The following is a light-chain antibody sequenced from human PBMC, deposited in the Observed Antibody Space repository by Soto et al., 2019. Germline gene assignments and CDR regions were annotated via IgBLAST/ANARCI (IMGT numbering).Light chain of an antibody. CDR3: HQCDSSPWT. Sequence: IAMTQPPGTLSVSPLESATLSCRASQSVSSNLAWYQQKPGQAPRLLIYGASSRATGIPDRFSGSGSGTDFTLTISRLEPEDFAVFYCHQCDSSPWTFGQGTKVDI. CDR2: GAS. V-gene: IGKV3-20*01. CDR1: QSVSSN. J-gene: IGKJ1*01.